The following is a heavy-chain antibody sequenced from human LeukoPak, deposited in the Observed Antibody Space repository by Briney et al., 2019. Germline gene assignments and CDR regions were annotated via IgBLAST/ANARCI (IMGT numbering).Heavy chain of an antibody. CDR1: GYTFTSYD. J-gene: IGHJ6*02. Sequence: ASVKVSCKASGYTFTSYDINWVRQATRQGLEWMGWMNPNSGNTGYAQKFQGRVTMTRNTSISTAYMELSSLRSEDTAVYYCARWAWYYDSSGYYYYYGMDVWGQGTTVTVSS. V-gene: IGHV1-8*01. D-gene: IGHD3-22*01. CDR2: MNPNSGNT. CDR3: ARWAWYYDSSGYYYYYGMDV.